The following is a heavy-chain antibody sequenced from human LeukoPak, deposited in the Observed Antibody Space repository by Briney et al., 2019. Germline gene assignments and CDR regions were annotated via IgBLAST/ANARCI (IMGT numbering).Heavy chain of an antibody. Sequence: SVTVSCKASGFTFTSSAMQWVRQARGQRLEWIGWIVVGSGNTNYAQKFQERVTITRDMSTSTAYMELSSLRSEDTAVYYCAAGLYSSGWYDFDYWGQGTLVTVSS. CDR2: IVVGSGNT. V-gene: IGHV1-58*02. J-gene: IGHJ4*02. D-gene: IGHD6-19*01. CDR3: AAGLYSSGWYDFDY. CDR1: GFTFTSSA.